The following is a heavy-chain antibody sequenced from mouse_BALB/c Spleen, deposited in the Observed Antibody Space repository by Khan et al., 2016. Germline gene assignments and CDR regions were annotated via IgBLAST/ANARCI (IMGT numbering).Heavy chain of an antibody. CDR2: INPRGDYT. Sequence: QVQLQQSGAELARPGASVKMSCKASGYTFTSYTIQWIKQRPGQGLEWIGYINPRGDYTDYNQKFKDKATLTADKSSSTAYIQLSGLTSEDSAVYFCAREYYGYASFTYWGQGTLVTVSA. J-gene: IGHJ3*01. CDR3: AREYYGYASFTY. V-gene: IGHV1-4*01. D-gene: IGHD1-2*01. CDR1: GYTFTSYT.